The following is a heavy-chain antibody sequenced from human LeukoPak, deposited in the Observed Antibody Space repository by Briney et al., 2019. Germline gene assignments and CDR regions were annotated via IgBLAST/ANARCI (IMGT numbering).Heavy chain of an antibody. Sequence: ASVKVSCKASGYTFTGYYMHWVRQAPGQGLEWMGRINPNSGGTNYAQKFQGRVTMTRDTSISAAYMELSRLRSDDTDVYYCARDSGSGWYVDYWGQGTLVTVSS. CDR3: ARDSGSGWYVDY. J-gene: IGHJ4*02. CDR2: INPNSGGT. V-gene: IGHV1-2*05. CDR1: GYTFTGYY. D-gene: IGHD6-19*01.